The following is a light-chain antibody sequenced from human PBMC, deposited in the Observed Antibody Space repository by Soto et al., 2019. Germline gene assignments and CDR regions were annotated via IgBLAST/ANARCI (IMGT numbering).Light chain of an antibody. CDR1: SSDVGGYNY. J-gene: IGLJ1*01. V-gene: IGLV2-8*01. Sequence: QSALTQPPSASGSPGQSVTISCTGTSSDVGGYNYVSWYQQHPGKAPKLMIYEVSKRPSGVPDRFSGSKSGNTASLTVSWLQAEDEADYYCSSYAGSNYVFGTGTKVTV. CDR3: SSYAGSNYV. CDR2: EVS.